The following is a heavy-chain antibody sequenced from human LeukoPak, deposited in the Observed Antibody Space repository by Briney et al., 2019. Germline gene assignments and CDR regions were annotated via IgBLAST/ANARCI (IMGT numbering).Heavy chain of an antibody. D-gene: IGHD3/OR15-3a*01. V-gene: IGHV4-39*07. J-gene: IGHJ5*02. Sequence: PSETLSLTCTVSGGSISSSSYYWGWVRQPPGKGLEWIGSIYYSGSTYYNPSLKSRVTISVDTSKNQFSLKLSSVTAADTAVYYCASKDWSGFWFDPWGQGTLVTVSS. CDR2: IYYSGST. CDR1: GGSISSSSYY. CDR3: ASKDWSGFWFDP.